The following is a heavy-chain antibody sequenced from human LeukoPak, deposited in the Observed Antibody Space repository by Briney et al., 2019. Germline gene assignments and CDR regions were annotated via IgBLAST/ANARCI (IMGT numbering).Heavy chain of an antibody. V-gene: IGHV4-31*03. CDR1: GGSISSSSYY. Sequence: SETLSLTCTVSGGSISSSSYYWGWIRQHPEKGLEWIGYIYYTGSTYYNPSLKSRLTISLDTSKNQFSLNLSSVTAADTGVYYCARDRRVTMFGMVTHRWFDPWGQGTLVIVSS. D-gene: IGHD3-3*01. J-gene: IGHJ5*02. CDR2: IYYTGST. CDR3: ARDRRVTMFGMVTHRWFDP.